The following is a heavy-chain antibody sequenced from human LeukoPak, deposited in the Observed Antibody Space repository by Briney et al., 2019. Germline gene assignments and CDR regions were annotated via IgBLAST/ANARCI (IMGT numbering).Heavy chain of an antibody. V-gene: IGHV3-21*01. D-gene: IGHD6-13*01. CDR3: ASVRAAAGREPLDY. J-gene: IGHJ4*02. Sequence: GGSLRLSCAASGFTFSSYSMTWVRQAPGKGLEWVSSISSSSSYIYYADSVKGRFTISRDNAKNSLYLQMNSLRAEDTAVYYCASVRAAAGREPLDYWGQGTLVTVSS. CDR2: ISSSSSYI. CDR1: GFTFSSYS.